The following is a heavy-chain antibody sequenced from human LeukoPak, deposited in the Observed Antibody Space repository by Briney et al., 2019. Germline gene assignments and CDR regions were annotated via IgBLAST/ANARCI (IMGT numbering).Heavy chain of an antibody. J-gene: IGHJ4*02. CDR3: ARDFDDSSGYYYGFDY. CDR2: INHSGST. D-gene: IGHD3-22*01. CDR1: GGSFSGYY. Sequence: SETLSLTCAVYGGSFSGYYWSWIRQPPGKGLEWIGEINHSGSTNYNPSLKSRVTISVDTPKNQFSLKLSSVTAADTAVYYCARDFDDSSGYYYGFDYWGQGTLVTVSS. V-gene: IGHV4-34*01.